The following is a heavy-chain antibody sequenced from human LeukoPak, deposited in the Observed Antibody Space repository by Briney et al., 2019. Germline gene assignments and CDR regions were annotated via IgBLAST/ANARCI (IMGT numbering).Heavy chain of an antibody. D-gene: IGHD2-15*01. Sequence: GGSLRLSCAASGFTFSSYGMHWVRQAPGKGLEWVASISYDGSYKYYTDPAKGRFTVSRDNSKNTVYLQMNSLRAEDTAVYYCARDTCSGGSCYNYHGMDVWGQGTTVTVSS. J-gene: IGHJ6*02. CDR1: GFTFSSYG. CDR3: ARDTCSGGSCYNYHGMDV. CDR2: ISYDGSYK. V-gene: IGHV3-30*19.